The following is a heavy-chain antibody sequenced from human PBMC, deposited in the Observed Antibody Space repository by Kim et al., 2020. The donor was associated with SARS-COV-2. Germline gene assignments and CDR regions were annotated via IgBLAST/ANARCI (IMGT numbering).Heavy chain of an antibody. J-gene: IGHJ4*02. CDR3: ARQGYYYDSSGYYATGFGY. CDR2: IYYSGST. D-gene: IGHD3-22*01. Sequence: SETLSLTCTVSGGSISSSSYYWGWIRQPPGKGLEWIGSIYYSGSTYYNPSLKSRVTISVDTSKNQFSLELSSVTAADTAVYYCARQGYYYDSSGYYATGFGYWGQGTLVTVSS. V-gene: IGHV4-39*01. CDR1: GGSISSSSYY.